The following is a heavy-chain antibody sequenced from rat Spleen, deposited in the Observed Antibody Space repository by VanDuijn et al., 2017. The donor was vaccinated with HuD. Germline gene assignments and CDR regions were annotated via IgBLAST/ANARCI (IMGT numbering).Heavy chain of an antibody. CDR2: ISTGGGNT. J-gene: IGHJ3*01. D-gene: IGHD4-3*01. CDR3: TRHDYSGVITNWFAY. Sequence: EVQLVESGGGLVQPGRSMSLSCAASGFIFSNYYMVWVRQAPTKGLEWVASISTGGGNTYYRDSVKGRFTISGDDAKTTLYLQMDSLRPEDTATYYCTRHDYSGVITNWFAYWGQGTLVTVSS. V-gene: IGHV5-25*01. CDR1: GFIFSNYY.